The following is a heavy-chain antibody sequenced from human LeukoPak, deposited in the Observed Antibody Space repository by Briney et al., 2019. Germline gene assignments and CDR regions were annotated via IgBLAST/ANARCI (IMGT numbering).Heavy chain of an antibody. J-gene: IGHJ4*02. D-gene: IGHD2-21*01. V-gene: IGHV3-53*04. Sequence: GGSLRLSCAASGFTVTSSYISWVRQAPGKGLEWVSIIYSGGSTYYADSVKGRFTISRLNSKNTLYLQMNSLRVEDTAVYYCATLGSIVWGRRGNPSSLWGQGTLVTVSS. CDR3: ATLGSIVWGRRGNPSSL. CDR2: IYSGGST. CDR1: GFTVTSSY.